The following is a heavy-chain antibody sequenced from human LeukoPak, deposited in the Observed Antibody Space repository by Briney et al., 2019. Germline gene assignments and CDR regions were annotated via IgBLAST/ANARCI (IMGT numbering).Heavy chain of an antibody. D-gene: IGHD2-15*01. CDR2: ISAYNGNT. V-gene: IGHV1-18*01. CDR3: ARDEENCSGGSCPYDY. Sequence: GASVKVSCKASGYTFTSYGISWVRQAPGQGLEWMGWISAYNGNTNYAQKLQGRVTMTTDTSTSTAYMELRSLRSDDTAVYYCARDEENCSGGSCPYDYWGQGTLVTVSS. J-gene: IGHJ4*02. CDR1: GYTFTSYG.